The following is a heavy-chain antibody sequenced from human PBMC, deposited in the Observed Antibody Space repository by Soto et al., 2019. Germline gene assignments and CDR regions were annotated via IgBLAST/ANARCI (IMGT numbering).Heavy chain of an antibody. Sequence: QVQLVESGGGVVQPGRSLRLSCAASGFTFSSYAMHWVRQAPGKGLEWVAVISYDGSNKYYADSVKGRFTISRDNSKNTLYLQMNSLRAEDTAVYYCARYSSSWCDYWGQGTLVTVSS. CDR1: GFTFSSYA. CDR2: ISYDGSNK. J-gene: IGHJ4*02. V-gene: IGHV3-30-3*01. D-gene: IGHD6-13*01. CDR3: ARYSSSWCDY.